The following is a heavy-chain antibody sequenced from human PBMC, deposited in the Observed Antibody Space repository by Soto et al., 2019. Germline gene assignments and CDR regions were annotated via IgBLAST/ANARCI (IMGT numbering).Heavy chain of an antibody. J-gene: IGHJ5*02. V-gene: IGHV1-69*06. CDR3: ARGDADYYDSSGYENT. D-gene: IGHD3-22*01. CDR2: IIPIFGTA. Sequence: QVQLVQSGAEVKKPGSSVKVSCKASGGTFSSYAISWVRQAPGQGLEWMGGIIPIFGTANYAQKFQGRVTIAADKSTSTVYMELSSLRSEDTAVYYCARGDADYYDSSGYENTWGQGTLVTVSS. CDR1: GGTFSSYA.